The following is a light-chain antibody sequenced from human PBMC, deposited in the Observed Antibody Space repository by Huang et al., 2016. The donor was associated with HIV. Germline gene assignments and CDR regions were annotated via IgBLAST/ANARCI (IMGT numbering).Light chain of an antibody. J-gene: IGKJ4*01. CDR1: QSVRSY. V-gene: IGKV3-11*01. Sequence: EIVLTQSSATLSLSPGERATLSCRASQSVRSYIAWYQQKPGQAPRLVMYDVSNKATGIPDRFSGSGTGTDFTLTISSLEPEDFAVYYCQQRSDWPLTFGGGTKVEI. CDR3: QQRSDWPLT. CDR2: DVS.